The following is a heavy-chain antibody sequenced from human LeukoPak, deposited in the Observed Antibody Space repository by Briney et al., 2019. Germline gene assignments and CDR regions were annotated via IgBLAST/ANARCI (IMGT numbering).Heavy chain of an antibody. CDR3: ASPGDLGVPDAFDI. V-gene: IGHV4-4*07. J-gene: IGHJ3*02. CDR1: GGSISSYY. D-gene: IGHD1-26*01. Sequence: SETLSLTCTVSGGSISSYYWSWIRQPAGKELEWIGRIYTSGSNNYNPSLKSRVTMSVDTSKNQLSLKLSSVTAADTAVYYSASPGDLGVPDAFDIWGQGTMVTVSS. CDR2: IYTSGSN.